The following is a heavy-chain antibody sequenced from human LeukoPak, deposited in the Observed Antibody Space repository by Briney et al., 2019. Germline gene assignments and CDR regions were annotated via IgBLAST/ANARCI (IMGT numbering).Heavy chain of an antibody. CDR1: GFNFNNYW. CDR3: ASSYSGYAWGDY. CDR2: IKDDGSEE. Sequence: GGSLRLSCAASGFNFNNYWMSWLRQAPGKGLEWVANIKDDGSEEYYVDSVKGRFTIVRDNAYNSLYLQMNSLRAEDTAMYYCASSYSGYAWGDYWGQGTLISVSS. D-gene: IGHD5-12*01. V-gene: IGHV3-7*01. J-gene: IGHJ4*02.